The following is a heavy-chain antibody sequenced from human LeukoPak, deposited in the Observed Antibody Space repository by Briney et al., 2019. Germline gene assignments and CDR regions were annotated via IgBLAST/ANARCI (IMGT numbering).Heavy chain of an antibody. CDR1: GGSISNNDHF. Sequence: SETLSLTCAVSGGSISNNDHFWNWIRQPPGKGLEWIGYIYNSGTTYYNPSPKSRVTISVDTSKNQFSLKLSSVTAADTAVYYCARHGYSIHVLEYWGQGTLVTVSS. D-gene: IGHD5-24*01. CDR2: IYNSGTT. CDR3: ARHGYSIHVLEY. J-gene: IGHJ4*02. V-gene: IGHV4-30-2*01.